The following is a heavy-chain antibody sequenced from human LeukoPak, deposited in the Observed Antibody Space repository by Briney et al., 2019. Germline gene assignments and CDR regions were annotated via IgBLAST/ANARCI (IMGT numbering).Heavy chain of an antibody. J-gene: IGHJ4*02. CDR3: VRGGGYGSGSHYYFDY. V-gene: IGHV3-23*01. CDR1: GFTFSSYA. Sequence: GGSLRLSCAASGFTFSSYAMSWVRQAPGKGLEWVSAISGSGGSTYYADSVKGRFTISRDNAKNSLYLQMNSLRAEDTAVYYCVRGGGYGSGSHYYFDYWGQGTLVTVSS. D-gene: IGHD3-10*01. CDR2: ISGSGGST.